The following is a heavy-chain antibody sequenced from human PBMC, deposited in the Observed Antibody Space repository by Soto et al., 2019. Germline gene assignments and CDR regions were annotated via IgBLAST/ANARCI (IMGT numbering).Heavy chain of an antibody. CDR1: GFTFSSYS. J-gene: IGHJ4*02. D-gene: IGHD2-21*01. V-gene: IGHV3-48*01. CDR2: ISSSSSTI. Sequence: GGSLRLSCAASGFTFSSYSMNWVRQAPGKGLEWVSYISSSSSTIYYADSVKGRFTISRDNAKNSLYLQMNNLGAEDTAVYYCAREGVRDPFDYWGQGTLVTVSS. CDR3: AREGVRDPFDY.